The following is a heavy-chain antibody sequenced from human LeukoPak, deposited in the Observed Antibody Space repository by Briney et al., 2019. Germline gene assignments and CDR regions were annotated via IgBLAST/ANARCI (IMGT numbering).Heavy chain of an antibody. J-gene: IGHJ4*02. V-gene: IGHV3-64*01. CDR1: GFTFSWYS. Sequence: PGGSLRLSCAASGFTFSWYSMHWVRQAPGKGLEYVSAINPNGGSTYYANSVKGRFTISRDNSKNTLYLQMGSLRTEDMAVYYCARSLSGHSSYVVNDPYDFWGQGTLVTVSS. CDR3: ARSLSGHSSYVVNDPYDF. CDR2: INPNGGST. D-gene: IGHD5-12*01.